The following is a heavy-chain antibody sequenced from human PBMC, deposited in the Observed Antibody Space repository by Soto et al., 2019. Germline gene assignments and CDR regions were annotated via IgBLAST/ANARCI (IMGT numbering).Heavy chain of an antibody. Sequence: SETLSLTCAVSGYSISSGYYWGWIRQPPGKGLEWIGSIYHSGSTYYNPSLKSRVTISVDTSKNQFSLKLSSVTAADTAVYYCARLLQLWPPYYYFDYWGQGTLVTVSS. J-gene: IGHJ4*02. CDR1: GYSISSGYY. D-gene: IGHD5-18*01. V-gene: IGHV4-38-2*01. CDR3: ARLLQLWPPYYYFDY. CDR2: IYHSGST.